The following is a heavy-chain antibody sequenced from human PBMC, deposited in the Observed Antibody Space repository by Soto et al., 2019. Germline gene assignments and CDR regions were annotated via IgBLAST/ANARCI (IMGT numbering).Heavy chain of an antibody. Sequence: SETLSLTCTVSGGSISSSSYYWGWIRQPPGKGLEWIGSIYYSGSTYYNPSLKSRVTISVDTSKNQFSLKLSSVTAADTAVYYCARHIGWYAPRGQGSLVTVSS. CDR3: ARHIGWYAP. V-gene: IGHV4-39*01. CDR1: GGSISSSSYY. D-gene: IGHD1-26*01. CDR2: IYYSGST. J-gene: IGHJ5*01.